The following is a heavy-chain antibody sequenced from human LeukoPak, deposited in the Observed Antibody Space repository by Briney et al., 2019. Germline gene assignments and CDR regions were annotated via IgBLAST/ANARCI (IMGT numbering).Heavy chain of an antibody. J-gene: IGHJ3*02. CDR1: GYTFTSYG. V-gene: IGHV1-2*02. CDR3: ARVQFIWSGYRPMAFDI. CDR2: INPNSGGT. D-gene: IGHD3-3*01. Sequence: ASVKVSCKASGYTFTSYGISWVRQAPGQGLEWMGWINPNSGGTNYAQKFQGRVTMTRDTSISTAYMELSRLRSDDTAVYYCARVQFIWSGYRPMAFDIWGQGTMVTVSS.